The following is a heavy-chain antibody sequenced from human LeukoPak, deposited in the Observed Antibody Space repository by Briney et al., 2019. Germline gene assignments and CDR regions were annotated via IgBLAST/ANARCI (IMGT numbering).Heavy chain of an antibody. D-gene: IGHD3-10*01. CDR3: ARGRTMVRGVVGDY. Sequence: GASVKVSCKASGYTFTGYFLHWARRAPGQGFDWMGWINPNSGDTSYTQTFQGRVTMTRDTSISTAYMELSRLRSDDTAVYYCARGRTMVRGVVGDYWGQGTLVTVSS. CDR2: INPNSGDT. V-gene: IGHV1-2*02. CDR1: GYTFTGYF. J-gene: IGHJ4*02.